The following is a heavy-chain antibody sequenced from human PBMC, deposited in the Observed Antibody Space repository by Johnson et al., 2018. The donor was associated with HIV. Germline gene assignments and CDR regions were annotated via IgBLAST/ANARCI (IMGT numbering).Heavy chain of an antibody. CDR1: GITFSDYA. J-gene: IGHJ3*02. V-gene: IGHV3-33*03. CDR3: AKTGGGAARDS. CDR2: LWYDGTTA. Sequence: QVQLVESGGGVVQPGRSLRLSCAASGITFSDYAMHWVRQAPGKGLEWVAILWYDGTTAFYADSVKGRFTISRDTSKKMLYLQMNSLRVDDTAVYYCAKTGGGAARDSWGQGTMVTVSS. D-gene: IGHD3-16*01.